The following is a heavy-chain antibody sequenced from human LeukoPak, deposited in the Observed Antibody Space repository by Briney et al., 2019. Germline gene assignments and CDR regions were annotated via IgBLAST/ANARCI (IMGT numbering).Heavy chain of an antibody. CDR1: GLIFSSYE. CDR3: ARDVEARISAAGTFDY. V-gene: IGHV3-48*03. Sequence: GGSLRLSCAASGLIFSSYEMNWVRQAPGKGLEWVSCISSSGRTTYYADSVKGRFTISRDNSKSTLWLQMNSLRADDTAIYYCARDVEARISAAGTFDYWGQGSLVTVSS. J-gene: IGHJ4*02. CDR2: ISSSGRTT. D-gene: IGHD6-13*01.